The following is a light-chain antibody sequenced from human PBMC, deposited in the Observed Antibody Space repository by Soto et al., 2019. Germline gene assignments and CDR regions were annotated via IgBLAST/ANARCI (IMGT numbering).Light chain of an antibody. Sequence: ALTQPASVSGSPRQSLTISCTGTSSDIGAFNYVSWYQQHPGKAPKLIIYAVSNRPSGVSERFSGSKSDSTASLRISGLQAEDEADYYCCSYASTSTYVFGPGTKLTVL. V-gene: IGLV2-14*01. CDR1: SSDIGAFNY. CDR2: AVS. CDR3: CSYASTSTYV. J-gene: IGLJ1*01.